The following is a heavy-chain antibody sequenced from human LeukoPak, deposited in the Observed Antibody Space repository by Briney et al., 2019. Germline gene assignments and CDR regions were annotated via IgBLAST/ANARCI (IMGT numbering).Heavy chain of an antibody. CDR3: ARILGYCSSTSCYVGDYYYGMDV. CDR1: GGSISSGSYY. D-gene: IGHD2-2*01. CDR2: IYTSGST. J-gene: IGHJ6*02. V-gene: IGHV4-61*02. Sequence: PSQTPSLTCTVSGGSISSGSYYWSWIRQPAGKGLEWIGRIYTSGSTNYNPSLKSRVTISVDTSKNQFSLKLSSVTAADTAVYYCARILGYCSSTSCYVGDYYYGMDVWGQGTTVTVSS.